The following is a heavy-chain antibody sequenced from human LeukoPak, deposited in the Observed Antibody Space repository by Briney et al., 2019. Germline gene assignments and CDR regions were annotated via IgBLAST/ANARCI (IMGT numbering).Heavy chain of an antibody. V-gene: IGHV4-34*01. J-gene: IGHJ5*02. Sequence: SETLSLTCAVYGGSFSDYYWSWIRQPPGKGLEWMGEINHGGSTNYNPSLKSRVTTSVDTSKNHFSLKLSSVTAADTAVYYCARTHPRFRTAVTTRWFDPWGQGTLVTVSS. CDR1: GGSFSDYY. CDR2: INHGGST. D-gene: IGHD4-11*01. CDR3: ARTHPRFRTAVTTRWFDP.